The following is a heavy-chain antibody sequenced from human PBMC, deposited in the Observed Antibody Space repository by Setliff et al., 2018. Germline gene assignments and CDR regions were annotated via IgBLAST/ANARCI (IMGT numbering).Heavy chain of an antibody. Sequence: PGGSLRLSCAASGFTFSSYSMSWVRQAPGKGLEWVSYISSSSTTIYYADSVKGRFAISRDNSKNTLYLQVGSLRNDDVAVYYCARKPSYENYFDYWGQGTLVTVSS. D-gene: IGHD3-22*01. J-gene: IGHJ4*02. CDR2: ISSSSTTI. V-gene: IGHV3-48*02. CDR3: ARKPSYENYFDY. CDR1: GFTFSSYS.